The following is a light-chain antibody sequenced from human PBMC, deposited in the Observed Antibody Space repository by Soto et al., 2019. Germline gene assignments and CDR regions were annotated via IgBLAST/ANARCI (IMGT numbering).Light chain of an antibody. CDR3: QQSYLTHRT. CDR2: AAS. V-gene: IGKV1-39*01. J-gene: IGKJ2*01. CDR1: QSISTS. Sequence: IQMTQSPSSLSASVGDRVTITCRASQSISTSLNWYQHNVGRAPKLLIYAASSLQTGVPSRFSGSGSGTDFTLTISRQQPEDFATYYCQQSYLTHRTFGQGTKLEIK.